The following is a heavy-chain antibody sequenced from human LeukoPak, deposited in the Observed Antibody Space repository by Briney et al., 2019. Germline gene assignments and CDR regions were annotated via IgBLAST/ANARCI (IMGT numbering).Heavy chain of an antibody. D-gene: IGHD6-13*01. CDR2: ISSSSSYI. Sequence: KTGGSLRLSCATSGFTFTDFYMTWFRQAPGRGLEWVSSISSSSSYIYYADSVKGRFTISRDNAKNSLYLQMNSLRAEDTAVYYCASVVAAAPWGQGTLVTVSS. CDR3: ASVVAAAP. V-gene: IGHV3-21*01. J-gene: IGHJ5*02. CDR1: GFTFTDFY.